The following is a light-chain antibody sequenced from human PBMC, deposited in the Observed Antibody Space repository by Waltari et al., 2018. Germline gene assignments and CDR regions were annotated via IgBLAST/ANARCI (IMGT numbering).Light chain of an antibody. V-gene: IGKV1-5*03. CDR1: QSISKW. J-gene: IGKJ4*01. CDR2: KAS. Sequence: DIQMTQSPSTLSASVGDRVIFSCRASQSISKWLAWYQQKPGKAPKLLIYKASTLESGVPSRFSVSGSGTEFTLTISSLQPEDFATYYCQQYNSYSVLSFGGGTKVEIK. CDR3: QQYNSYSVLS.